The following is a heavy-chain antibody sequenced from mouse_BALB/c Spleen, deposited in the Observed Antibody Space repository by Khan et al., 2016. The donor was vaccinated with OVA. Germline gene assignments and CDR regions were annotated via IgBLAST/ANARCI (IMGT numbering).Heavy chain of an antibody. CDR3: SPVCTYHVSFAY. Sequence: VQLQQSGPELVKPGASVKMSCKASGYTFTSYVMHWVKQKPGLGLEWIGYIYPFNDDTKYNEKFKDKATLTSASSSSAAYMRLSSLTSEDSAVYYGSPVCTYHVSFAYWGQGTLVAVSA. V-gene: IGHV1S136*01. CDR2: IYPFNDDT. CDR1: GYTFTSYV. J-gene: IGHJ3*01.